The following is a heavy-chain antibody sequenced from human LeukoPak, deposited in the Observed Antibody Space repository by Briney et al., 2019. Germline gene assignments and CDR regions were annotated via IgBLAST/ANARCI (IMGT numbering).Heavy chain of an antibody. D-gene: IGHD3-16*01. CDR2: INPNSGGT. CDR3: ARADRLDGGPYLIGP. J-gene: IGHJ5*02. V-gene: IGHV1-2*02. Sequence: GASVKVSCKPSGDSFSDYYMHWVRQAPGQGLEWMGWINPNSGGTSSAQKFQGRVTMTRDTAITTVYMEVSWLTSDDTAIYYCARADRLDGGPYLIGPWGQGTLVTVSS. CDR1: GDSFSDYY.